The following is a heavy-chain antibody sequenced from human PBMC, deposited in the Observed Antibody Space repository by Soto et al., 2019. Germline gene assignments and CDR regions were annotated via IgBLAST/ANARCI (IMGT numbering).Heavy chain of an antibody. J-gene: IGHJ4*02. V-gene: IGHV4-59*01. CDR1: GGSISSYY. D-gene: IGHD3-10*01. Sequence: PSETLSLTCTVSGGSISSYYWSWIRQPPGKGLEWIGYIYYSGSTNYNPSLKRRVTISVDTSKNQFSLKLSSVTAADTAVYYCARAPRGNYGYPSYGGYWGQGTLVTVS. CDR2: IYYSGST. CDR3: ARAPRGNYGYPSYGGY.